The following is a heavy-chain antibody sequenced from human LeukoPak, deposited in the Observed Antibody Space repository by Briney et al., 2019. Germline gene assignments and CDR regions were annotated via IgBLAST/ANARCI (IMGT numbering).Heavy chain of an antibody. V-gene: IGHV3-30*04. CDR1: GFTFSSYA. Sequence: GGSLRLSCAASGFTFSSYATHWVRQAPGKGLEWVAVISYDGSNKYYADSVKGRFTISRDNSKNTLYLQMNSLRAEDTAVYYCAKDAVVVVVAARFYFDYWGQGTLVTVSS. D-gene: IGHD2-15*01. J-gene: IGHJ4*02. CDR2: ISYDGSNK. CDR3: AKDAVVVVVAARFYFDY.